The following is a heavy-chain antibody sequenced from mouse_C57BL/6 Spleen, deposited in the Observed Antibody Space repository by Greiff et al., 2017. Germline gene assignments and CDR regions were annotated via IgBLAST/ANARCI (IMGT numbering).Heavy chain of an antibody. CDR3: ARKDYDEGFAY. V-gene: IGHV1-7*01. D-gene: IGHD2-4*01. J-gene: IGHJ3*01. Sequence: VKLQQSGAELAKPGASVKLSCTASGYTFTSYWMHWVKQRPGQGLEWIGYINTGSGYTKYNQKFKYKATLTADKSSSTAYMQLSSLTYEDSAFYYCARKDYDEGFAYWGQGTLVTVSA. CDR1: GYTFTSYW. CDR2: INTGSGYT.